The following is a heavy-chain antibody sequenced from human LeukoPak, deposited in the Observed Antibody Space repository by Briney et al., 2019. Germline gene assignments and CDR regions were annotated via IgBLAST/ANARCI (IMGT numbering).Heavy chain of an antibody. CDR2: INTDGSTT. CDR1: GFTFSSRW. CDR3: ASRSSGYYYDY. V-gene: IGHV3-74*01. D-gene: IGHD3-22*01. Sequence: PGGSLRLSCVASGFTFSSRWMHWVRQAPGKGLVWVSIINTDGSTTRYADFVEGRFTISRDNAENSLYLQMNSLRAEDTAVYYCASRSSGYYYDYWGQGTLVTVSS. J-gene: IGHJ4*02.